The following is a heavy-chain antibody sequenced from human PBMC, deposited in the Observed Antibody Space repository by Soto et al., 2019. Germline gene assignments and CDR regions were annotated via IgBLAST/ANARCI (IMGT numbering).Heavy chain of an antibody. CDR3: AKARYHYDILTGYRNYYFDY. J-gene: IGHJ4*02. D-gene: IGHD3-9*01. V-gene: IGHV3-30*18. Sequence: SLRLSCTASGFTVSDYSVNWVRQAPGKGLEWVAVISYDGSNKYYADSVKGRFTISRDNSKNTLYLQMNSLRAEDTAVYYCAKARYHYDILTGYRNYYFDYWGQGTLVTVSS. CDR2: ISYDGSNK. CDR1: GFTVSDYS.